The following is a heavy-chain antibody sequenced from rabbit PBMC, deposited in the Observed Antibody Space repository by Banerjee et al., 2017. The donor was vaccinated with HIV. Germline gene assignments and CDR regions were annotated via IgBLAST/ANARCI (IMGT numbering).Heavy chain of an antibody. CDR1: GFSFSGSYW. J-gene: IGHJ4*01. Sequence: QEQLVESGGGLVQPEGSLTLTCTASGFSFSGSYWIWWVRQAPGKGLEWIGTIYAGSSGSKWYASWAKGRFTISKTSSTTVTLQMTSVTAADTATYFCARHAGEGGWPFKLWGQGTLVTVS. V-gene: IGHV1S45*01. CDR3: ARHAGEGGWPFKL. D-gene: IGHD5-1*01. CDR2: IYAGSSGSK.